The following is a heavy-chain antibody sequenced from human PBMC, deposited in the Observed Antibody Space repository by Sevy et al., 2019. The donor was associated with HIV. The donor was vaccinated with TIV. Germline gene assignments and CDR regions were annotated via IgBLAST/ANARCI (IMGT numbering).Heavy chain of an antibody. Sequence: LSLTCTVSGGSISRSSYYWGWIRQPPGKGLEWIGSIYSTGSTSYNPSLKSRVTLSADTSKNQFSLKLDSVSAADTAVYYCATPRGSDWYEGTGGYFDLWGRGALVTVSS. J-gene: IGHJ2*01. CDR3: ATPRGSDWYEGTGGYFDL. CDR1: GGSISRSSYY. D-gene: IGHD6-19*01. CDR2: IYSTGST. V-gene: IGHV4-39*01.